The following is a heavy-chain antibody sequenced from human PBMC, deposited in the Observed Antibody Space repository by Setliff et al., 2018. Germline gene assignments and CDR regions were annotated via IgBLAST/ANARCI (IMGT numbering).Heavy chain of an antibody. CDR2: IYYSGNT. CDR3: ARGHCSSGECPNYFDP. J-gene: IGHJ5*02. CDR1: GGSMIGGHYY. D-gene: IGHD2-15*01. Sequence: SETLSLTCTVSGGSMIGGHYYWSWIRQLQGKGLEWIAYIYYSGNTYYNPSLKSRVTISVDTSKNQFSLKINSVTAADTAAYYCARGHCSSGECPNYFDPWGQGTQGTV. V-gene: IGHV4-31*03.